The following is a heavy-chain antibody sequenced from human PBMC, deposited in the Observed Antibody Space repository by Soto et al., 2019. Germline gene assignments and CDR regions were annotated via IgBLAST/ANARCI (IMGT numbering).Heavy chain of an antibody. Sequence: QVQLQESGPGLVKPSQTLSLTCTVSCYSFGRGGYFCSWIRQHPGKGLEWIGYSYYSGSTYYNPSLKSRVTIPVDTAKSQCSLKLSSVTAGDTAVYYCARDNSRGGDCFFDSWGQGTLVTVSS. J-gene: IGHJ4*02. V-gene: IGHV4-31*03. CDR1: CYSFGRGGYF. CDR2: SYYSGST. CDR3: ARDNSRGGDCFFDS. D-gene: IGHD2-21*02.